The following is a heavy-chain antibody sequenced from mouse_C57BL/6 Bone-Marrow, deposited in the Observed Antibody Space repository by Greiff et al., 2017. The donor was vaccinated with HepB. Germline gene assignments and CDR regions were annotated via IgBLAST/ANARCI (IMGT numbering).Heavy chain of an antibody. CDR2: IRNKANGYTT. CDR1: GFTFTDYY. J-gene: IGHJ2*01. V-gene: IGHV7-3*01. CDR3: AREGSYYGSSYDY. Sequence: EVQLVESGGGLVQPGGSLSLSCAASGFTFTDYYMSWVRQPPGKALKWLGFIRNKANGYTTEYSASVKGRFTISRDNSQSILYLQMNALRAEDSATYYCAREGSYYGSSYDYWGQGTTLTVSS. D-gene: IGHD1-1*01.